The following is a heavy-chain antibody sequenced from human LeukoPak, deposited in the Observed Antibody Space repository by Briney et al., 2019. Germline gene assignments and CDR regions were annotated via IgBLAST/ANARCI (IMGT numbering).Heavy chain of an antibody. CDR1: GDSITFGGYS. J-gene: IGHJ4*02. CDR3: ARNGYYFDY. CDR2: IYHSGSI. D-gene: IGHD1-1*01. Sequence: SETLSLTCAVSGDSITFGGYSWSWIRQPPGKGLEWIGYIYHSGSIYYNPSLKSRVTISIDGSKNQFSLKLSSVTAADTAVYYCARNGYYFDYWGQGTLVTVSS. V-gene: IGHV4-30-2*01.